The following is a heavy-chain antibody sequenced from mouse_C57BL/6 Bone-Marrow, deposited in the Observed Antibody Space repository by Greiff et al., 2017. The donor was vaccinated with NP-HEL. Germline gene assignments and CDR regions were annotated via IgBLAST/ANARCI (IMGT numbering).Heavy chain of an antibody. Sequence: QVQLKQPGAELVMPGASVKLSCKASGYTFTSYWMHWVKQRPGQGLEWIGEIDPSDSYTNYNQKFKGKSTLTVDKSSSTAYMQLSSLTSEDSAVYYCARDYYSNYGWYCDVWGTGTTVTVSS. CDR3: ARDYYSNYGWYCDV. D-gene: IGHD2-5*01. V-gene: IGHV1-69*01. J-gene: IGHJ1*03. CDR2: IDPSDSYT. CDR1: GYTFTSYW.